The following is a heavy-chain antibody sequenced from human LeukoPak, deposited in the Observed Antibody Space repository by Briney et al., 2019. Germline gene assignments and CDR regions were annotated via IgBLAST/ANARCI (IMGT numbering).Heavy chain of an antibody. Sequence: GGSLRLSCAASGFTLSDHYMDWVRQAPGKGLEWVGRSSNKRNSYTTEYAASVKGRFIISRDESKNSLDLHMNSLTTEDTAVYYCARRVISGPRNFDYWGQGTLVTVSS. J-gene: IGHJ4*02. V-gene: IGHV3-72*01. D-gene: IGHD3-16*02. CDR1: GFTLSDHY. CDR2: SSNKRNSYTT. CDR3: ARRVISGPRNFDY.